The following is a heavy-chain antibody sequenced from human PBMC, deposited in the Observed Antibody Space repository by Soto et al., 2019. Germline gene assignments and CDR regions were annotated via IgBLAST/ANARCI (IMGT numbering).Heavy chain of an antibody. CDR1: GFTFSSNA. J-gene: IGHJ4*01. D-gene: IGHD3-10*01. Sequence: EVQLLESGGGLVQPGGSLRVSCIGSGFTFSSNAMSLVLQAPGKGLELVSAISGSGGTTYYADSVKGRFAVSRDNSNNTMYLQMNSLRAEDTAVYYCAKQRAGFGSVSDTYYFDYWGQATLVTVSS. CDR3: AKQRAGFGSVSDTYYFDY. CDR2: ISGSGGTT. V-gene: IGHV3-23*01.